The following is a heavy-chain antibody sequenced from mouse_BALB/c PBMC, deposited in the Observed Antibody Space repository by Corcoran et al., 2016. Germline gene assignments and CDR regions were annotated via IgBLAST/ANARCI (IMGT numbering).Heavy chain of an antibody. Sequence: QIQLVQSGPELKKPGETVKISCKASGYTFTNYGMNWVKQAPGKGLKWMGWINTYTGEPTYADDFKGRFAFSLETSASTAYLQINNLKNEDTATYFCARHYGSSYYWYFDVWGAGTTVTVSS. CDR1: GYTFTNYG. CDR2: INTYTGEP. V-gene: IGHV9-3-1*01. J-gene: IGHJ1*01. D-gene: IGHD1-1*01. CDR3: ARHYGSSYYWYFDV.